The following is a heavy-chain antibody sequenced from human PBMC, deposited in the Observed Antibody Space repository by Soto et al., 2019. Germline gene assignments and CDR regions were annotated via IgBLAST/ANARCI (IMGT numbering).Heavy chain of an antibody. CDR3: ARVPQQWPDGFYFDY. CDR2: INPNSGAT. CDR1: GYTFTGYY. Sequence: ASVKVSCKASGYTFTGYYMHWVRQAPGQGLEWIGGINPNSGATNYAQKFQGRVTITADESTSTAYMELSSLRSEDTAVYYCARVPQQWPDGFYFDYWGQGTLVTVSS. V-gene: IGHV1-2*02. D-gene: IGHD6-19*01. J-gene: IGHJ4*02.